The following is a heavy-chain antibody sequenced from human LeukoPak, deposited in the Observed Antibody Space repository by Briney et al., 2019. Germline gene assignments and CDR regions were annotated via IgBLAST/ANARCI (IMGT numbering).Heavy chain of an antibody. CDR3: ARAGYSYGYGYYYYGMDV. CDR2: IYYSGST. CDR1: GGSISSYY. D-gene: IGHD5-18*01. J-gene: IGHJ6*02. V-gene: IGHV4-59*01. Sequence: SETLSLTCTVSGGSISSYYWSWLRQPPGKGLEWIGYIYYSGSTNYNPSLKSRVNISVDTSKNQFSLKLSSVTAADTAVYYCARAGYSYGYGYYYYGMDVWGQGTTVTVSS.